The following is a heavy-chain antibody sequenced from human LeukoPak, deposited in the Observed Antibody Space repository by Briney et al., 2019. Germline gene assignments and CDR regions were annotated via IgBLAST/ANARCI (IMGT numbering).Heavy chain of an antibody. Sequence: GGSLRLSCAASGFTFSSYAMSWVRQAPGKGVEGVSAISGSGGSTYYADSVKGRFTISRDNSKNTLYLQMNSLRAEDTAVYYCAKALGFMVRGVPIDYWGQGTLVTVSS. J-gene: IGHJ4*02. CDR1: GFTFSSYA. V-gene: IGHV3-23*01. D-gene: IGHD3-10*01. CDR2: ISGSGGST. CDR3: AKALGFMVRGVPIDY.